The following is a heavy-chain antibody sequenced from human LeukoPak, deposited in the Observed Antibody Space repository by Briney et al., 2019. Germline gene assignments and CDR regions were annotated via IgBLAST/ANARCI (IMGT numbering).Heavy chain of an antibody. CDR1: GYSFTSYW. CDR2: IYPGESDT. D-gene: IGHD1-1*01. CDR3: ARQGSYNDYYYYGMDV. V-gene: IGHV5-51*01. Sequence: GESLKISCKGSGYSFTSYWIGWVRQMPGKGLEWMGIIYPGESDTRYSPSFQGQVTISADKSISTAYLQWSSLKASDTAMYYCARQGSYNDYYYYGMDVWGQGTTVTVSS. J-gene: IGHJ6*02.